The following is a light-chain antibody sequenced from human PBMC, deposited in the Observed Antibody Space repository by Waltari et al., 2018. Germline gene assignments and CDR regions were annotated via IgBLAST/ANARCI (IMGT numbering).Light chain of an antibody. CDR3: SSYAGSSKGV. J-gene: IGLJ2*01. V-gene: IGLV2-23*02. CDR1: SSDVGNYKR. Sequence: QSALTQPASVSGSPGQSITISCTGTSSDVGNYKRVSWYQQHPGKAPKLMIYAVSKRPSGVSVRCSGSKSGDMTSLSISGLQPEDEAEYFCSSYAGSSKGVFGGGTKVTVL. CDR2: AVS.